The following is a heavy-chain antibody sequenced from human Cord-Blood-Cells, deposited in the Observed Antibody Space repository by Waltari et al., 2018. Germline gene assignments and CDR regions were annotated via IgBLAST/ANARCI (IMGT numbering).Heavy chain of an antibody. CDR1: GYTFTGYY. Sequence: QVQLVQSGAEVKKPGASVKVSCKASGYTFTGYYMHWVRQAPGQGLEWMGWINPNRGGTNYAQKFQGRVTMTRDTSISTAYMELSRLRSDDTAVYYCAQSGDFGELLYLGGQGTLVTVSS. CDR3: AQSGDFGELLYL. CDR2: INPNRGGT. D-gene: IGHD3-10*01. V-gene: IGHV1-2*02. J-gene: IGHJ4*02.